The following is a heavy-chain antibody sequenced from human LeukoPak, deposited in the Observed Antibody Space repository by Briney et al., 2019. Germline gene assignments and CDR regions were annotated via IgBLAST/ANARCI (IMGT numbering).Heavy chain of an antibody. V-gene: IGHV4-59*12. CDR2: IYYSGST. CDR1: GGSISSYY. CDR3: ARTPEYYYGSGRGYFDY. Sequence: SETLSLTCTVSGGSISSYYWSWIRQPPGKGLEWIGYIYYSGSTNYNPSLKSRVTISVDTSKNQFSLKLSSVTAADTAVYYCARTPEYYYGSGRGYFDYWGQGTLVTVSS. J-gene: IGHJ4*02. D-gene: IGHD3-10*01.